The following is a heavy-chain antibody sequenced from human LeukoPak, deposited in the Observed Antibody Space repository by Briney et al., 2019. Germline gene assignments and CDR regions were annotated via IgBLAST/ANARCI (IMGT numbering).Heavy chain of an antibody. CDR1: SGSISTSSVY. CDR3: GRNNYVDYDRSFDY. J-gene: IGHJ4*02. CDR2: IYYNGNT. V-gene: IGHV4-39*01. Sequence: SETLSLTCSVSSGSISTSSVYWGWVRQPPGKGLEWIGSIYYNGNTYYNPSLRSRLTISVDTSKNQFSLKLSSVTAADTAVYHCGRNNYVDYDRSFDYWGQGTLVTVSP. D-gene: IGHD4-17*01.